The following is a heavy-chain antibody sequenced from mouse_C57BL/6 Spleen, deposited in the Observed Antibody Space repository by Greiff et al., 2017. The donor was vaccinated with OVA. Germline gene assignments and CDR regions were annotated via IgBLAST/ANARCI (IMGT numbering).Heavy chain of an antibody. CDR3: VRHYYGSSGVYFDY. Sequence: GGGLVQPKGSLKLSCAASGFSFNTYAMNWVRQAPGKGLEWVARIRSKSNNYATYYADSVKDRFTISRDDSESMLYLQMNNLKTEDTAMYYCVRHYYGSSGVYFDYWGQGTTLTVSS. D-gene: IGHD1-1*01. CDR2: IRSKSNNYAT. CDR1: GFSFNTYA. V-gene: IGHV10-1*01. J-gene: IGHJ2*01.